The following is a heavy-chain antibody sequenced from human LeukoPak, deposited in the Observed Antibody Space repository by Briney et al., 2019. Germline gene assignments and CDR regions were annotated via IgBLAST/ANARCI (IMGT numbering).Heavy chain of an antibody. CDR2: SNPSSGGT. J-gene: IGHJ4*02. Sequence: VNVCCKASGYTFTSYGISWVRQAPGQGLEWMGWSNPSSGGTNYAQKFQGRVTMTRDTSISTAYMELSRLRSDDTAVYYCARGPGGGYDWLGHWGQGNLGSVSS. D-gene: IGHD5-12*01. CDR3: ARGPGGGYDWLGH. V-gene: IGHV1-2*02. CDR1: GYTFTSYG.